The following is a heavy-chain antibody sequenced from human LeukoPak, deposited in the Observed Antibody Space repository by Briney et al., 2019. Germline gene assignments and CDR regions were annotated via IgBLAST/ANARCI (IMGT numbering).Heavy chain of an antibody. CDR2: IYTSGST. V-gene: IGHV4-4*07. CDR3: ARGAKYSYYYYMDV. D-gene: IGHD5-18*01. J-gene: IGHJ6*03. Sequence: SETLSLACTVSGGSISSYYWSWIRQPAGKGLEWIGRIYTSGSTNYNPSLKSRVTMSVDTSKNQFSLKLSSVTAADTAVYYCARGAKYSYYYYMDVWGKGTTVTVTS. CDR1: GGSISSYY.